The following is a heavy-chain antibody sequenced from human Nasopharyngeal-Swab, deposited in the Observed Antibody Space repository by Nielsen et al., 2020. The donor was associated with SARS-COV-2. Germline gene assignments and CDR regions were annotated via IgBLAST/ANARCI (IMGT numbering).Heavy chain of an antibody. V-gene: IGHV1-69*13. CDR3: ARDRIAAHSEDYYYGMDV. J-gene: IGHJ6*02. Sequence: SVKVSCKASGYTFTSYGISWVRQAPGQGLEWMGGIIPIFGTANYAQKFQGRVTITADESTSTAYMVLSSLRSEDTAVYYCARDRIAAHSEDYYYGMDVWGQGTTVTVSS. CDR2: IIPIFGTA. CDR1: GYTFTSYG. D-gene: IGHD6-25*01.